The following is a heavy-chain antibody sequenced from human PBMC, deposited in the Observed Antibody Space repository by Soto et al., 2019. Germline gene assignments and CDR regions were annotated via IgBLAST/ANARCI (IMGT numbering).Heavy chain of an antibody. V-gene: IGHV1-69*13. CDR1: GGTFSSYA. CDR3: ARGAPRAIAPRWFDP. Sequence: GASVKVSCKASGGTFSSYAISWVRQAPGQGLEWMGGIIPIFGTANYAQKFQGRVTITADESTSTAYMELSSLRSEDTAVYYCARGAPRAIAPRWFDPWGQGTLVTVSS. CDR2: IIPIFGTA. J-gene: IGHJ5*02.